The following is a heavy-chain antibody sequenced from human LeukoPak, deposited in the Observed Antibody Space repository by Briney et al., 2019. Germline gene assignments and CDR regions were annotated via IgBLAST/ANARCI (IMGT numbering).Heavy chain of an antibody. CDR1: GYTFTSYG. D-gene: IGHD3-10*01. CDR2: ISGYNGDT. Sequence: ASVKVSCKASGYTFTSYGISWVRQAPGQGLEWMGWISGYNGDTNYAQKLQGRVTMTTDTSTSTAYMELRSLRSDDTAVYYCARDYYGSGSCSDWGQGTLVTVSS. J-gene: IGHJ4*02. CDR3: ARDYYGSGSCSD. V-gene: IGHV1-18*01.